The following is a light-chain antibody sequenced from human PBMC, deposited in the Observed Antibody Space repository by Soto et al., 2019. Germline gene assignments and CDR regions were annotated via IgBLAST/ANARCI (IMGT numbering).Light chain of an antibody. CDR1: SSDVGGYNY. J-gene: IGLJ1*01. V-gene: IGLV2-14*01. CDR2: DDS. CDR3: SSYTSSSTLGV. Sequence: QSVLTQPASVSGSPGQSITISCTGTSSDVGGYNYVSWYQQHPGKAPKLMIYDDSNRPSGVSNRFSGSKSGNTASLTISGLQAEDEADYYCSSYTSSSTLGVFGTGTQLTVL.